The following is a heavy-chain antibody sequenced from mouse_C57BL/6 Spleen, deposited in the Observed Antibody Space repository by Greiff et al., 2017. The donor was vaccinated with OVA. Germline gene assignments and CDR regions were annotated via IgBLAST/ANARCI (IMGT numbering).Heavy chain of an antibody. CDR2: IDPENGDT. J-gene: IGHJ2*01. CDR3: TTDSSGYPLYYFDY. D-gene: IGHD3-2*02. CDR1: GFNIKDDY. V-gene: IGHV14-4*01. Sequence: VQLKQSGAELVRPGASVKLSCTASGFNIKDDYMHWVKQRPEQGLEWIGWIDPENGDTEYASKFQGKATITADTSSNTAYLQLSSLTSEDTAVYYCTTDSSGYPLYYFDYWGQGTTLTVSS.